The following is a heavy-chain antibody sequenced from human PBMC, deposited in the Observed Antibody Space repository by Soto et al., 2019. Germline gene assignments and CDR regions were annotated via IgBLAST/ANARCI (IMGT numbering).Heavy chain of an antibody. CDR2: ISWNSGSI. D-gene: IGHD3-22*01. V-gene: IGHV3-9*01. CDR3: AKGDYYYDSSGYYALGYGMDV. J-gene: IGHJ6*02. Sequence: PGGSLRLSCAASGFTLDDYAMHWVRQAPGKGLEWVSGISWNSGSIGYADSVKGRFTISRDNAKNSLYLQMNSLRAEDTALYYCAKGDYYYDSSGYYALGYGMDVWGQGTTVTVSS. CDR1: GFTLDDYA.